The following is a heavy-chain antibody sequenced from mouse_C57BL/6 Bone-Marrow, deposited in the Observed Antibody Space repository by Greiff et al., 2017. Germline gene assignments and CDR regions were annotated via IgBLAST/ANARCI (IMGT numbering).Heavy chain of an antibody. CDR3: ARESNYPAWFAY. CDR2: IDPSDSYT. D-gene: IGHD2-5*01. CDR1: GYTFTSYW. J-gene: IGHJ3*01. Sequence: QVQLQQPGAELVRPGTSVKLSCKASGYTFTSYWMHWVKQRPGQGLEWIGVIDPSDSYTNYNQKFKGKATLTVDTSSSTAYMQLSSLTSEDSAVYYCARESNYPAWFAYWGQGTLVTVSA. V-gene: IGHV1-59*01.